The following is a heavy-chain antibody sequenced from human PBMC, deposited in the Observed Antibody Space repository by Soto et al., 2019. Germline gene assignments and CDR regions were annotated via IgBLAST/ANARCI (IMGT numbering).Heavy chain of an antibody. CDR2: ISWNSGSI. J-gene: IGHJ3*02. CDR3: AKDTVYTTVTGGGAFDT. Sequence: EVQLVESGGGLVQPGRSLRLSCAASGFTFDDYAMHWVRQAPGKGLEWVSGISWNSGSIGYADSVKGRFTISRDNAKNSLYLQMNSLRAEDTALYYCAKDTVYTTVTGGGAFDTWGQGTMVTVSS. V-gene: IGHV3-9*01. CDR1: GFTFDDYA. D-gene: IGHD4-4*01.